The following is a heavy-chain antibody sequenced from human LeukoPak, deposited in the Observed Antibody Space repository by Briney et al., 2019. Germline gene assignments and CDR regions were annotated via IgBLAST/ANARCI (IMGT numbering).Heavy chain of an antibody. V-gene: IGHV4-34*01. CDR1: GGSLSGYY. CDR3: ARRGLRYFDWLSWFDP. Sequence: SDTLSLTCAVYGGSLSGYYWSWIRQPPGKGLEWIGEINHSGSTNYNPSLKSRVTISVDTSKNQFSLKLSSVTAADTAVYYCARRGLRYFDWLSWFDPWGQGTLVTVSS. J-gene: IGHJ5*02. CDR2: INHSGST. D-gene: IGHD3-9*01.